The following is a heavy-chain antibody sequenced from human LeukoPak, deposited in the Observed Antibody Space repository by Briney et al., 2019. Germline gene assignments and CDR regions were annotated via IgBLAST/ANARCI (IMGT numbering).Heavy chain of an antibody. CDR2: IYYIGST. CDR1: GGSISTYY. Sequence: SETLSLTCTVSGGSISTYYWSWIRQPPGKGLEWIGYIYYIGSTNYNPSLKSRVTISVDTSKNQFSLKLSSVTAADTAVYYCARDLSDSGIGNWFDPWGQGTLVTVSS. V-gene: IGHV4-59*01. D-gene: IGHD3-10*01. J-gene: IGHJ5*02. CDR3: ARDLSDSGIGNWFDP.